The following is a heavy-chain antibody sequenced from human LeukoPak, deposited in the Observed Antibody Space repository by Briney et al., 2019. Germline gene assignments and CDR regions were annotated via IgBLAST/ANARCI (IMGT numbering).Heavy chain of an antibody. CDR1: GGTFSSYA. D-gene: IGHD4-17*01. V-gene: IGHV1-69*13. Sequence: SVNVSCKASGGTFSSYAISRMRQASGQRLEWMGGIIPIFGTANYAQKFQGRVTITADESTSTAYMELSSLRSEDTAVYYCASPTLYGDYAGEYYFDYWGQGTLVTVSS. J-gene: IGHJ4*02. CDR2: IIPIFGTA. CDR3: ASPTLYGDYAGEYYFDY.